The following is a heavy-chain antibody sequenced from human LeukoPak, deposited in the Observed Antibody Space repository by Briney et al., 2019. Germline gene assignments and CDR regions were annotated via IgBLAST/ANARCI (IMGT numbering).Heavy chain of an antibody. J-gene: IGHJ4*02. CDR2: ILYDGSNK. Sequence: PGGSLRLSCAASGFTISSYAMHWVRQAPGKGLEWVALILYDGSNKYYADSVKGRFTISRDNSKNTLYLQTNSLRAEDTAVYYCATGAPGGDYFDYWGQGTLVTVSS. V-gene: IGHV3-30*04. CDR3: ATGAPGGDYFDY. CDR1: GFTISSYA. D-gene: IGHD2-8*02.